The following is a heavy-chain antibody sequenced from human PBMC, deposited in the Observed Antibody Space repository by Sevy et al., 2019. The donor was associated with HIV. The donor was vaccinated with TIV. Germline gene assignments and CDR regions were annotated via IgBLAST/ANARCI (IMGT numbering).Heavy chain of an antibody. Sequence: GGSLRLSCAASGFTFSSYAMSWVRQAPGKGLEWVSAISGSGGSTYYADSVKGRFTISRDNSKNTLYLQMKSLRAEDTAVYYCAKASRSVITFDYWGQGTLVTVSS. J-gene: IGHJ4*02. CDR2: ISGSGGST. V-gene: IGHV3-23*01. CDR1: GFTFSSYA. CDR3: AKASRSVITFDY. D-gene: IGHD4-17*01.